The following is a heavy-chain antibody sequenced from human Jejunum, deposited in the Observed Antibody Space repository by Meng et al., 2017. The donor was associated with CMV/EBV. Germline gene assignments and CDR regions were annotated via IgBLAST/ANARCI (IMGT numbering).Heavy chain of an antibody. J-gene: IGHJ4*02. V-gene: IGHV2-5*02. CDR1: GSPLTTRGVG. CDR2: IYWDDDK. D-gene: IGHD3-22*01. CDR3: AHRRPDRGEYYSRGDFDY. Sequence: QITLNESGPTLVEPTQTLTLTCTSSGSPLTTRGVGVGWIRQPPGKALEWLTLIYWDDDKRYSPSLKSRLTITKDTSNNQVVLIMTNMDPVDTATYYCAHRRPDRGEYYSRGDFDYWGQGILVTVSS.